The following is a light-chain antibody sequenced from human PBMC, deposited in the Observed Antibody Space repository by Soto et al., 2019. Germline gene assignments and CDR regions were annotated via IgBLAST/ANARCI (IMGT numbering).Light chain of an antibody. CDR3: QQYDTYWT. J-gene: IGKJ1*01. Sequence: DIHMSHSLFTLPAPVGDRVAITCRASQSISNWLAWYQQKPGKAPNLLIYDASSLQSGVPSRFSGSGSGTEFTLTISSLQPDDFATYYCQQYDTYWTFGQGTKVDIK. CDR2: DAS. V-gene: IGKV1-5*01. CDR1: QSISNW.